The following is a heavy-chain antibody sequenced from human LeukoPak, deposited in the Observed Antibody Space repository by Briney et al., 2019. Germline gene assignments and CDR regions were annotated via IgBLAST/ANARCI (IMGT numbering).Heavy chain of an antibody. CDR2: INPSGGST. CDR1: GYTFTSYY. CDR3: ATLENWANFDY. D-gene: IGHD7-27*01. V-gene: IGHV1-46*01. Sequence: GASVTVSCKASGYTFTSYYMHWVRQAPGQGLEWMGIINPSGGSTSYAQKFQGRVTMTRDMSTSTVYMELSSLRSEDTAVYYCATLENWANFDYWGQGTLVTVSS. J-gene: IGHJ4*02.